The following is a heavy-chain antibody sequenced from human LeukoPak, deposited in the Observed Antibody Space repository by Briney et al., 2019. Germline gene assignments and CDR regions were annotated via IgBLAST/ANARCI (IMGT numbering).Heavy chain of an antibody. J-gene: IGHJ4*02. CDR2: IYHSGST. Sequence: SETLSLTCTVSGYSISSGYYWGWIRQPPGKGLEWIGSIYHSGSTYYNPSLKSRVTISVDTSKNQFSLKLSSVTAADTVVYYCARDPDIVVVPAADWGQGTLVTVSS. D-gene: IGHD2-2*01. CDR3: ARDPDIVVVPAAD. V-gene: IGHV4-38-2*02. CDR1: GYSISSGYY.